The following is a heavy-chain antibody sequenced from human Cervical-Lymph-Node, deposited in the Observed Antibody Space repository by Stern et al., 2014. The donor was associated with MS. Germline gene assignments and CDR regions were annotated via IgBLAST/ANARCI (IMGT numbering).Heavy chain of an antibody. V-gene: IGHV3-53*01. CDR1: GFTVSSNH. CDR3: ARVLGFGELSY. CDR2: IYSGGST. D-gene: IGHD3-10*01. J-gene: IGHJ4*02. Sequence: EVQLVESGGGLIQPGGSLRLSCAASGFTVSSNHMSWVRQAPGKGLEWVSVIYSGGSTYYADSVKGRFAMSRYNSKNTLYLQMNSLRAEDTAVYSCARVLGFGELSYWGQGTLVTVSS.